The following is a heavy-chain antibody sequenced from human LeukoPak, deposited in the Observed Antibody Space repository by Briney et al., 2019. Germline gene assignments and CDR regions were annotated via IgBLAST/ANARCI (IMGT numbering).Heavy chain of an antibody. J-gene: IGHJ4*02. CDR3: ARPLDAVAGTSSDY. V-gene: IGHV5-51*01. Sequence: GESLKISCKGSGYSFTNYWIGWVRQMPGKGVEWMGVIYPGDSDTRYSPSFQGQVTISVDKSISTAYLHWSSLKASDTAMYYCARPLDAVAGTSSDYWGQGTLLTVSS. CDR2: IYPGDSDT. D-gene: IGHD6-19*01. CDR1: GYSFTNYW.